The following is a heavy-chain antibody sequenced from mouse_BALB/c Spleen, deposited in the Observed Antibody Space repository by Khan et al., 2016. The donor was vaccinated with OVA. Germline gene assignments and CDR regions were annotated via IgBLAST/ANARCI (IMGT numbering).Heavy chain of an antibody. CDR1: GYSITSDYA. D-gene: IGHD1-1*01. V-gene: IGHV3-2*02. Sequence: VQLKESGPGLVKPSQSLSLTCTVTGYSITSDYAWNWIRQFPGNKLEWMGFISYSGNTKYNPSLKSRFSITRDTSKNQFFLQLNSVTTEDTATXYCARVYGGGFDYWGQGTPLTVSS. CDR3: ARVYGGGFDY. CDR2: ISYSGNT. J-gene: IGHJ2*01.